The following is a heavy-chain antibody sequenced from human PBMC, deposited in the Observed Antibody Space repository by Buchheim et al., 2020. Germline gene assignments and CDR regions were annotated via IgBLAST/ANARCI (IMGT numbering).Heavy chain of an antibody. J-gene: IGHJ6*02. CDR3: AKDDATIFGVVIMGMGGMDV. Sequence: EVQLLESGGGLIQPGGSLRLSCAASGFTFSSYAMSWVRQAPGKGLEWVSAISGSGGSTYYAGSVKGRFTISRDNSKNTLYLQMNSLRAEDTAVYYCAKDDATIFGVVIMGMGGMDVWGQGTT. V-gene: IGHV3-23*01. D-gene: IGHD3-3*01. CDR2: ISGSGGST. CDR1: GFTFSSYA.